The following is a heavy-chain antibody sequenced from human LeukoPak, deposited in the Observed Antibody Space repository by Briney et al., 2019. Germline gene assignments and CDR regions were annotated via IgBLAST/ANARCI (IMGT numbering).Heavy chain of an antibody. CDR3: AREGYYDSSGYHLDY. CDR1: GFTVSSNY. J-gene: IGHJ4*02. CDR2: ISSSGSTI. Sequence: PGGSLRLSCAASGFTVSSNYMSWIRQAPGKGLEWVSYISSSGSTIYYADSVKGRFTISRDNAKNSLYLQMNSLRAEDTAVYYCAREGYYDSSGYHLDYWGQGTLVTVSS. V-gene: IGHV3-11*01. D-gene: IGHD3-22*01.